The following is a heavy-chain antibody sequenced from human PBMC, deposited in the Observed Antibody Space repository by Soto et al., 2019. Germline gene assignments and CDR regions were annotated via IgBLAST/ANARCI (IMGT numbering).Heavy chain of an antibody. J-gene: IGHJ6*02. Sequence: QVQLVESGGGVVQPGRSLRLSCAASRFTISHYGIHWVRQAPGKGLEWVAVISYDGTITYYADSVKGRFTISRDNSKNTLYLQMNSLRTEDTAVYYCATTRVGPCSSSICFSGIFDGMDVLGQGTTVTVSS. CDR2: ISYDGTIT. CDR3: ATTRVGPCSSSICFSGIFDGMDV. CDR1: RFTISHYG. V-gene: IGHV3-30-3*01. D-gene: IGHD2-2*01.